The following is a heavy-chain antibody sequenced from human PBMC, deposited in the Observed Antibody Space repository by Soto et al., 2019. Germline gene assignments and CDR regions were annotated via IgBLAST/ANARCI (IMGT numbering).Heavy chain of an antibody. D-gene: IGHD1-7*01. V-gene: IGHV3-23*01. Sequence: GGSLRLSCAASGFTFSSYAMSWVRQAPGKGLEWVTSISGSGGSTNYADSVKGRFTISRDNSKNTLYLQMNSLRAEDTAVYYCAKKAGANNWNYGVDEWGQGTLVTVSS. CDR2: ISGSGGST. J-gene: IGHJ4*02. CDR1: GFTFSSYA. CDR3: AKKAGANNWNYGVDE.